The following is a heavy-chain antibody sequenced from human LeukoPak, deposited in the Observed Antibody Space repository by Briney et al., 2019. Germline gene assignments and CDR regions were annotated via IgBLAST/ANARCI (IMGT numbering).Heavy chain of an antibody. CDR1: GGTFSSYA. CDR2: IIPIFGTA. Sequence: ASVKVSCKASGGTFSSYAISWVRQAPGQGLEWMGRIIPIFGTANYAQKFQGRVTITTDESTSTAYMELSSLRSEDTAVYYCARGSSAALALAGENDAFDIWGQGTMVTVSS. V-gene: IGHV1-69*05. CDR3: ARGSSAALALAGENDAFDI. J-gene: IGHJ3*02. D-gene: IGHD3-10*01.